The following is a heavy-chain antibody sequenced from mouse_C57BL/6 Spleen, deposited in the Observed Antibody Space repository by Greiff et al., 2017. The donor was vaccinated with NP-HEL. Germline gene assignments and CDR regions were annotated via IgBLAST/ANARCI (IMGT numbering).Heavy chain of an antibody. CDR3: ARPGGYSWFAY. V-gene: IGHV5-17*01. CDR2: ISSGSSTI. Sequence: EVKLVESGGGLVKPGGSLKLSCAASGFTFSDYGMHWVRQAPEKGLEWVAYISSGSSTIYYADTVKGLFTISRDNAKNTLFLQMTSLRSEDTAMYYCARPGGYSWFAYWGQGTLVTVSA. J-gene: IGHJ3*01. CDR1: GFTFSDYG. D-gene: IGHD2-3*01.